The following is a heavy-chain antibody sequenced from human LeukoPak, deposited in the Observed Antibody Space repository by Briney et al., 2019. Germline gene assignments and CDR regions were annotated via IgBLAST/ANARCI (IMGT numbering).Heavy chain of an antibody. V-gene: IGHV4-39*07. J-gene: IGHJ4*02. CDR3: ARDAPGLWFGDPMGY. Sequence: SETLSLTCTVSSGSISTSNYYWGWVRQPPGKGLEWIGSIYHSGSTYYNPSLKSRVTISVDTSKNQFSLKLSSVTAADTAVYYCARDAPGLWFGDPMGYWGQGTLVTVSS. CDR1: SGSISTSNYY. CDR2: IYHSGST. D-gene: IGHD3-10*01.